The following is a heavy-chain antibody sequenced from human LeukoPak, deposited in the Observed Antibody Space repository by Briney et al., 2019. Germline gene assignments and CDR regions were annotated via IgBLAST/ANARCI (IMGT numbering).Heavy chain of an antibody. V-gene: IGHV4-4*09. D-gene: IGHD3-10*01. CDR3: ARRRIGEYYFDY. CDR1: GGSISSYY. Sequence: SETLSLTCTVSGGSISSYYWSWVRQPPGKGLEWIGYIYTSGSTNYNPSLKSRVTISVDTTKNQFSLKLSSVTAADTAVYYCARRRIGEYYFDYWGQGTLVTVSS. CDR2: IYTSGST. J-gene: IGHJ4*02.